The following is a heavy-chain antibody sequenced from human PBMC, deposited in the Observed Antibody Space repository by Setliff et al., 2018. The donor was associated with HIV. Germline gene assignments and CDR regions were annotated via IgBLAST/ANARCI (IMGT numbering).Heavy chain of an antibody. V-gene: IGHV4-34*01. D-gene: IGHD2-2*01. CDR3: ARDGATSNWDKKVLDA. J-gene: IGHJ5*02. CDR2: INPVGST. CDR1: GGSISGYY. Sequence: PSETLSLTCAVYGGSISGYYWSWIRQPPGKGLEWIGEINPVGSTNYNPSLKSRVTISVDTSKNQFSLWLTSVTAADTGVYYCARDGATSNWDKKVLDAWGQGTRVTVS.